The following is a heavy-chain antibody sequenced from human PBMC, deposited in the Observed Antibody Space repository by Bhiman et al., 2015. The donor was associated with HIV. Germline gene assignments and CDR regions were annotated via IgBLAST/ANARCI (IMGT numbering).Heavy chain of an antibody. D-gene: IGHD3-10*01. CDR2: ISSSSSYI. Sequence: EVQLVESGGGLVKPGGSLRLSCTASGFSFSSYTMNWVRQAPGKGLEWVSSISSSSSYIYYADSVKGRFTISRDNAKNSLYLQMNSLRAEDTGVYNCARDQAREVNGMDVWGQGTHGHRLL. CDR3: ARDQAREVNGMDV. CDR1: GFSFSSYT. V-gene: IGHV3-21*03. J-gene: IGHJ6*02.